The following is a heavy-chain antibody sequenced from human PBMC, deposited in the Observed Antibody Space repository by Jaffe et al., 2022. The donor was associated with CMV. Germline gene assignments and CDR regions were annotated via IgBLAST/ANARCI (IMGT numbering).Heavy chain of an antibody. Sequence: QVQLVESGGGVVQPGRSLRLSCAASGFTFSSYGMHWVRQAPGKGLEWVAVIWYDGSNKYYADSVKGRFTISRDNSKNTLYLQMNSLRAEDTAVYYCARDPMGLYYFDYWGQGTLVTVSS. D-gene: IGHD1-26*01. V-gene: IGHV3-33*01. CDR2: IWYDGSNK. CDR1: GFTFSSYG. CDR3: ARDPMGLYYFDY. J-gene: IGHJ4*02.